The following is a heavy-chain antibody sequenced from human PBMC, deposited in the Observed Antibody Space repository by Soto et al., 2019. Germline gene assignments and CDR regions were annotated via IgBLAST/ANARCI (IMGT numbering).Heavy chain of an antibody. D-gene: IGHD2-15*01. Sequence: ASVKVSCKASGYTFTGYYMHWVRQAPGQGLEWMGWINPNSGGTNYAQKFQGWVTMTTDTSISTAYMELSSLRSDDTAVYYCARDHCSGGSCNYYYYYYMDVWGKGTTVTVSS. J-gene: IGHJ6*03. CDR3: ARDHCSGGSCNYYYYYYMDV. V-gene: IGHV1-2*04. CDR2: INPNSGGT. CDR1: GYTFTGYY.